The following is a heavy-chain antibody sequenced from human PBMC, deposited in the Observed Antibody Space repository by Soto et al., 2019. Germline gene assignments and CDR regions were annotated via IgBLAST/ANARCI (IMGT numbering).Heavy chain of an antibody. CDR1: GYSFTSYW. CDR3: ARPKYYYDSSGYYYGMDV. Sequence: PGESLKISCKGSGYSFTSYWIGWVHQMPGKGLEWMGIIYPGDSDTRYSPSFQGQVTISADKSISTAYLQWSSLKASDTAMYYCARPKYYYDSSGYYYGMDVWGQGTTVTVSS. J-gene: IGHJ6*02. V-gene: IGHV5-51*07. CDR2: IYPGDSDT. D-gene: IGHD3-22*01.